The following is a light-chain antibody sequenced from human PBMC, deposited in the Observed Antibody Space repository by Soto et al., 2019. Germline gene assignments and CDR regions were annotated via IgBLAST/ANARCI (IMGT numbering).Light chain of an antibody. CDR3: QSYDSSLSGWL. Sequence: QSVLTQPPSVSGAPGQRVTISCTGSSSNIGAGSDVHWYQQLPGAPPKLLIYGNNNRPSGVPDRFSASKSGTSASLAITGLQAEDEADYYCQSYDSSLSGWLFGGGTQLTVL. J-gene: IGLJ3*02. V-gene: IGLV1-40*01. CDR1: SSNIGAGSD. CDR2: GNN.